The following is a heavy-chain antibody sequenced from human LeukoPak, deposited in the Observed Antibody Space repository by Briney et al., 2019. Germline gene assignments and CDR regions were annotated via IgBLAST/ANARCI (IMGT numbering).Heavy chain of an antibody. J-gene: IGHJ4*02. CDR1: GFTFSSYG. CDR2: ISYDGSNK. Sequence: GGSLRLSCAASGFTFSSYGMHWVRQAPGKGLEWVAVISYDGSNKYYADSVKGRFTISRDNSKNTLYLQMNSLRAEDTAVYYCAKDSGSGNKEVYYFDYWGQGTLVIVSS. D-gene: IGHD3-10*01. CDR3: AKDSGSGNKEVYYFDY. V-gene: IGHV3-30*18.